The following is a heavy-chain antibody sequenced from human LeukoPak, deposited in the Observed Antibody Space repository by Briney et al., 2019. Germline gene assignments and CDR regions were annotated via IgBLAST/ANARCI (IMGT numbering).Heavy chain of an antibody. CDR3: ARKVIGLGGSYYFDY. J-gene: IGHJ4*02. Sequence: PSETLSLTCTVSGGSISSYYWSWIRQPPGKGLEWIWYIYYSGSTNYNPSLKSRVTISVDTSKNQFSLRLSSVTAADTAVYYYARKVIGLGGSYYFDYWGQGTLVTVSS. CDR2: IYYSGST. V-gene: IGHV4-59*01. CDR1: GGSISSYY. D-gene: IGHD3/OR15-3a*01.